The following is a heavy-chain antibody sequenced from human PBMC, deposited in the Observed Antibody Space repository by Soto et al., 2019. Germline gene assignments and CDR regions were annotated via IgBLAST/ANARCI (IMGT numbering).Heavy chain of an antibody. J-gene: IGHJ3*02. CDR1: GFTVSSNY. D-gene: IGHD6-19*01. Sequence: GGSLRLSCAASGFTVSSNYMSWVRQAPGKGLEWVSVIYSSGSTYYADSVKGRFTISRDNSKNTLYLQMNSLRAEDTAVYYCARGRIAVAGRGVAFDIWGQGTMVTVSS. CDR3: ARGRIAVAGRGVAFDI. CDR2: IYSSGST. V-gene: IGHV3-66*01.